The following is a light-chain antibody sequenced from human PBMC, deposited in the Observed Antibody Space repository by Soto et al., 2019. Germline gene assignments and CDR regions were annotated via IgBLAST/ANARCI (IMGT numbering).Light chain of an antibody. CDR1: QSVSSSY. V-gene: IGKV3-20*01. Sequence: IFLTQSPGTLSLSPGERSALSCSASQSVSSSYLAWYQQKPGQAPRLLIYGASSRATGIPDRFSGSGSGTDFTLTISRLEPEDFAVYYCQQYGSPPTWTFGQGTKVDI. J-gene: IGKJ1*01. CDR3: QQYGSPPTWT. CDR2: GAS.